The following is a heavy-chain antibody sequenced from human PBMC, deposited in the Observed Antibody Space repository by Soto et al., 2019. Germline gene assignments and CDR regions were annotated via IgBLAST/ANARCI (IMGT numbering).Heavy chain of an antibody. J-gene: IGHJ6*02. CDR1: GFTFSSYG. CDR3: AKDLLTYCGGDCYSYYYYGMDV. CDR2: ISYDGSKK. Sequence: QVQLVESGGGVVQPGRSLRLSCKASGFTFSSYGMHWVRQAPGKGLEWVAVISYDGSKKYYADSVKGRFTISRDNSKNPLYLQMNSLRAEDTAVYYCAKDLLTYCGGDCYSYYYYGMDVWGQGTTVTVSS. D-gene: IGHD2-21*02. V-gene: IGHV3-30*18.